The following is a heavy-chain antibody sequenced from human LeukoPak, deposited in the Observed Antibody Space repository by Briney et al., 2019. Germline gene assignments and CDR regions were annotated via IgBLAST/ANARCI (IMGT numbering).Heavy chain of an antibody. CDR2: IKSKTDGGTT. Sequence: GGSLRLSCAASGFTFSSYSMNWVRQAPGKGLEWVGRIKSKTDGGTTDHAAPVKGRFTISRDDSKNTLYLQMNSLKTEDTAVYYCTTGPDCSSTSCYAAQYYYYYMDVWGKGTTVTISS. V-gene: IGHV3-15*01. J-gene: IGHJ6*03. CDR3: TTGPDCSSTSCYAAQYYYYYMDV. CDR1: GFTFSSYS. D-gene: IGHD2-2*01.